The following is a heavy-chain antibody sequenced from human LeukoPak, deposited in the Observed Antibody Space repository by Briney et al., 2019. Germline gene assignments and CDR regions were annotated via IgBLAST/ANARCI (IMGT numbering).Heavy chain of an antibody. CDR1: GFTFSSYS. Sequence: GGSLRLSCAASGFTFSSYSMNWVRQAPGKGLEWVSSISSSSSYIYYADSVKGRFTISRDNAKNSLYLQMNSLRAEDTAVYYCAREGGDYDPSSYYYYYMDVWGKGTTVTVSS. CDR2: ISSSSSYI. CDR3: AREGGDYDPSSYYYYYMDV. J-gene: IGHJ6*03. D-gene: IGHD4-17*01. V-gene: IGHV3-21*01.